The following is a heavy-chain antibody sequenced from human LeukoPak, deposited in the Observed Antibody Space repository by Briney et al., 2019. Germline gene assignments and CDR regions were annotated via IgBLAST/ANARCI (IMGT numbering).Heavy chain of an antibody. CDR2: ISDDGSYK. J-gene: IGHJ5*02. V-gene: IGHV3-30*04. D-gene: IGHD5-12*01. Sequence: GGSLRLSCAASGFSFSSYSMHWVRQAPGKGLEWVAIISDDGSYKSYADSVKGRFTISRDYSYNTLYLQMKSLRTDDTAVYYCARDPLRWLRLGGNWFDPWGQGTLVTVSS. CDR1: GFSFSSYS. CDR3: ARDPLRWLRLGGNWFDP.